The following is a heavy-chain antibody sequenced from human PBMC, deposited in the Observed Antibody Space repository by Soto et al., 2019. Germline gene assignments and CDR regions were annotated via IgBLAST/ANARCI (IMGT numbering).Heavy chain of an antibody. V-gene: IGHV3-7*01. CDR1: GFTFSTYW. Sequence: GGSLRLSCAASGFTFSTYWMNWVRQAAGEGLEWVANIKQDGSEKYYVDSVKGRFAISRDNAKDSLFLQMNDLRAEDTAVYYCVRDWSTFWGMDVWGQGTTVTVSS. CDR3: VRDWSTFWGMDV. J-gene: IGHJ6*02. CDR2: IKQDGSEK.